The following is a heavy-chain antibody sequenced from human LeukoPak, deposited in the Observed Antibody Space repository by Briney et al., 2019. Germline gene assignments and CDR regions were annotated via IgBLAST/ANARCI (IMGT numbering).Heavy chain of an antibody. CDR2: IYYSGNT. V-gene: IGHV4-59*01. CDR3: ASGRGLYSFYAFDI. D-gene: IGHD5-12*01. J-gene: IGHJ3*02. Sequence: PSETLSLTCTVSGGSISSSYWSWIRQPPGKGREWIGYIYYSGNTNYNPSLKSRVTISVDTSKKQFSLKLSSVTAADTAVYYCASGRGLYSFYAFDIWGQGTMVTVSS. CDR1: GGSISSSY.